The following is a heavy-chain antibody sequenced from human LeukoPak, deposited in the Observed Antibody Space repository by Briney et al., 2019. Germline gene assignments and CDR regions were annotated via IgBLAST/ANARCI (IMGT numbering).Heavy chain of an antibody. CDR3: ARGKIGYYYGDYDGY. Sequence: GGSLILSCAASGFTFSSYDMNWVRQAPGKGLEWVSYINTISSTKYYADSVKGRFTISRDNAKNSLSLQMNSLRDEDTAVYYCARGKIGYYYGDYDGYWGQGTLVTVSS. V-gene: IGHV3-48*02. CDR1: GFTFSSYD. CDR2: INTISSTK. D-gene: IGHD4-17*01. J-gene: IGHJ4*02.